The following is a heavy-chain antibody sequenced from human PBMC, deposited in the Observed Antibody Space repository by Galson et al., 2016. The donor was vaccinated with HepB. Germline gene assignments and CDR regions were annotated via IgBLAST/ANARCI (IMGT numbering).Heavy chain of an antibody. D-gene: IGHD4-17*01. J-gene: IGHJ6*02. CDR3: VREDYGDDPVYYYYYGMDV. CDR1: GFPFSRYW. V-gene: IGHV3-74*01. CDR2: INSDGSRK. Sequence: SLRLSCAASGFPFSRYWMDWVRQGPGKGLVWVSRINSDGSRKIYADSVRGRFTISRDNAKNTLYLEMNSLRAEDTALYYCVREDYGDDPVYYYYYGMDVWGQGTTVSVSS.